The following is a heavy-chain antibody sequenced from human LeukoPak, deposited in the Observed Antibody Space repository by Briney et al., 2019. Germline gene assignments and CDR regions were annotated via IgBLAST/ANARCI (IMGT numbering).Heavy chain of an antibody. CDR1: GYSISSGYY. Sequence: KSSETLSLTCTVSGYSISSGYYWGWIRQPPGKGLEWIGSIYHSGSTYYNPSLKSRVTISVDTSKNQFSLKLSSVTAADTAVYYCARVSYCSGGSCSPFDYWGQGTLVTVSS. CDR3: ARVSYCSGGSCSPFDY. CDR2: IYHSGST. D-gene: IGHD2-15*01. V-gene: IGHV4-38-2*02. J-gene: IGHJ4*02.